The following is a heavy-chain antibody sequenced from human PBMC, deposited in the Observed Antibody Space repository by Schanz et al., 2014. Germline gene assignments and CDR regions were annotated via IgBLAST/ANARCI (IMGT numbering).Heavy chain of an antibody. J-gene: IGHJ5*01. D-gene: IGHD3-10*01. Sequence: EVQLLESGGGLVQPGGSLRLSCSASTFTFDHYAMTWVRQAPGKGPEWVANIKHDGSVKDYVDSVEGRFTISRDNAKRSLFLQMNSLRVEDTAVYYCAKQHIVRGVIYLNWFDSWGQGTLVTVSS. CDR1: TFTFDHYA. CDR3: AKQHIVRGVIYLNWFDS. V-gene: IGHV3-7*02. CDR2: IKHDGSVK.